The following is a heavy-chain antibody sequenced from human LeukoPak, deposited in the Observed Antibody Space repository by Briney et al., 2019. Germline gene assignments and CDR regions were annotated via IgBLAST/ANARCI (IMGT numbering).Heavy chain of an antibody. D-gene: IGHD6-19*01. CDR3: GRQVAGSGWGVGRWYFDL. Sequence: MASETLSLTCTVSGGSISSSSFHWGWIRQPPGKGLEWIGVIYYSGSSYYNPSVKSRVTISVDASKNQFSLKLTSVTAADTAVFYCGRQVAGSGWGVGRWYFDLWGRGTLVTVSS. CDR2: IYYSGSS. CDR1: GGSISSSSFH. J-gene: IGHJ2*01. V-gene: IGHV4-39*01.